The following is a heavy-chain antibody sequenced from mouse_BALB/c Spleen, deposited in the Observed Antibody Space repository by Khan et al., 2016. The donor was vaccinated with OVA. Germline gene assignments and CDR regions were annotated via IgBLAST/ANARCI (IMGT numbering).Heavy chain of an antibody. CDR1: GYSITSDYA. Sequence: KLEESGPGLVKPSQSLSLTCTVTGYSITSDYAWNWIRQFPGNKLEWMGYISSSGSTNYNPALKSRISITRDTSKTQFFLQLNSVTTEDTATYYCARDGSRYNYAMDYWGQGTSVTVSS. CDR3: ARDGSRYNYAMDY. D-gene: IGHD2-3*01. J-gene: IGHJ4*01. V-gene: IGHV3-2*02. CDR2: ISSSGST.